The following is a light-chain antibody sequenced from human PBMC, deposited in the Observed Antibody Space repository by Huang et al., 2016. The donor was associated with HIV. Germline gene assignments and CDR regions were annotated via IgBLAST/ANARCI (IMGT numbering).Light chain of an antibody. J-gene: IGKJ2*01. CDR2: KAS. CDR3: QQYDNFST. Sequence: DIQMTQSLSTLSASVGDRVTITCRASQGISDWLAWYQQKPGKAPKLLFYKASNLEYGVPSRFSGSGSGTEITLTSSSLQPDDFATYYCQQYDNFSTFAQGTKLEIQ. V-gene: IGKV1-5*03. CDR1: QGISDW.